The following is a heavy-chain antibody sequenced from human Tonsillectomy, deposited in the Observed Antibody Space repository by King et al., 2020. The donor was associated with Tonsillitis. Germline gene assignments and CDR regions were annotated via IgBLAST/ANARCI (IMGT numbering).Heavy chain of an antibody. J-gene: IGHJ4*02. CDR3: AKGGGYYYDTRPPFDN. CDR1: GFTFNSYA. CDR2: ISGSGDIT. Sequence: VQLVESGGGLVQPGGSLRLSCAASGFTFNSYAMSWVRQAPGKGLEWVSAISGSGDITYYADSVKGRFTISRVNSKNTLYLQMNSLRAEDTAVYHCAKGGGYYYDTRPPFDNWGQGTLVTVSS. V-gene: IGHV3-23*04. D-gene: IGHD3-22*01.